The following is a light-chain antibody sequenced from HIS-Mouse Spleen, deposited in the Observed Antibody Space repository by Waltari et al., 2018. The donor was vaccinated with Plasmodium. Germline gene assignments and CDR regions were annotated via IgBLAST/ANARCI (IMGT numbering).Light chain of an antibody. CDR3: YSTDSSGNHRV. CDR2: EDS. V-gene: IGLV3-10*01. J-gene: IGLJ3*02. CDR1: ALPKKY. Sequence: SYELTQPPSVSVSPGQTARITCSGDALPKKYAYWYQQKSGQAPVLVIYEDSKRPSGSPGRFSGSSSGTMATLTNSGAQVEDEADYYCYSTDSSGNHRVFGGGTKLTVL.